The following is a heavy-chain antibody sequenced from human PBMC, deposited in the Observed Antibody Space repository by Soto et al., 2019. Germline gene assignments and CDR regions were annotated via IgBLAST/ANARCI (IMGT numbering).Heavy chain of an antibody. CDR1: GGSFSGYY. Sequence: SETLSLTCAVYGGSFSGYYWSWIRQPPGKGLEWIGGINHSGSTNYNPSLKSRVTISVDTSKSQFSLKLSSVTAADTAVYYCARLVETEDSNYGMEVWGQGTAVTVSS. V-gene: IGHV4-34*01. CDR3: ARLVETEDSNYGMEV. CDR2: INHSGST. J-gene: IGHJ6*02. D-gene: IGHD6-13*01.